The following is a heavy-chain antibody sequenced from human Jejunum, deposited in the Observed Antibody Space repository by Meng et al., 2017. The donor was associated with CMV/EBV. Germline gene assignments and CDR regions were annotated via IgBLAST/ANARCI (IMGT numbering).Heavy chain of an antibody. CDR1: TFSSYG. CDR2: ISSDGTEK. Sequence: TFSSYGMHWVRPAPGKGLEWVAVISSDGTEKYDADSVKGRFTISRDNSKNTVYLQMDSLRPEDTAVYYCARDVIAANYYQYGMDVWGQGTTVTVSS. D-gene: IGHD6-6*01. J-gene: IGHJ6*02. CDR3: ARDVIAANYYQYGMDV. V-gene: IGHV3-30*04.